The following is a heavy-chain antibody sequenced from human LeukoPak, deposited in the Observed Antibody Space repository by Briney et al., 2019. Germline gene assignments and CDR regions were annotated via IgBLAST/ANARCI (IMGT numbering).Heavy chain of an antibody. Sequence: PSETLSLTCTVSGYSISSGYYWGWIRQPPGKRLEWIGSIYHSGSTYYNPSLKSRVTISVDTSKNQFSLKLSSVTAADTAVYYCARCNGYNPSDYWGQGTLVTVSS. D-gene: IGHD5-24*01. CDR3: ARCNGYNPSDY. V-gene: IGHV4-38-2*02. CDR2: IYHSGST. J-gene: IGHJ4*02. CDR1: GYSISSGYY.